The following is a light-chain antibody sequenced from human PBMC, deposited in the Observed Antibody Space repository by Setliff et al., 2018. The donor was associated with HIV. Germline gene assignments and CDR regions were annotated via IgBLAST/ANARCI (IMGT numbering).Light chain of an antibody. J-gene: IGLJ1*01. CDR1: RSDVGGYSY. CDR2: EVR. CDR3: SSYAITNTLP. V-gene: IGLV2-14*01. Sequence: QSALAQPASVSGSPGQSITISCTGTRSDVGGYSYVSWYQQHPGKAPKLIIYEVRNRPSGVSNRFSGSKSGNTASLTISGLQAEDEADYYCSSYAITNTLPFGTGTKV.